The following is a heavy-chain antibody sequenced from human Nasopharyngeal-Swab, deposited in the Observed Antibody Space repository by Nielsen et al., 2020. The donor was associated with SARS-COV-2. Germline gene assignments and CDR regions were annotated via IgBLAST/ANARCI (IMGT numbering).Heavy chain of an antibody. Sequence: RQAPGKGLEWIGYIYYSGSTYYNPSLKGRITMSVDTSKNQFSLKLSSVTAADTAVYYCASNRYYYDSSGYYYWYFDLWGRGTLVTVSS. D-gene: IGHD3-22*01. CDR3: ASNRYYYDSSGYYYWYFDL. CDR2: IYYSGST. J-gene: IGHJ2*01. V-gene: IGHV4-30-4*01.